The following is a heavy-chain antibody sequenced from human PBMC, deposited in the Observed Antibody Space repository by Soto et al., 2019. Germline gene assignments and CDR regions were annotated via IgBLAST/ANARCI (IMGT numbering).Heavy chain of an antibody. V-gene: IGHV3-53*01. J-gene: IGHJ4*02. D-gene: IGHD3-22*01. Sequence: GGSLRLSCAATGFTVSSYYMTWVRQAPGKGLEWVSVIYADGRTYHADSVKGRFTISRDNSKNTAYLQMNTLRAEDTAIYYCERGLSKADHDNRGYFQIDYWGQGTLVTVSS. CDR3: ERGLSKADHDNRGYFQIDY. CDR1: GFTVSSYY. CDR2: IYADGRT.